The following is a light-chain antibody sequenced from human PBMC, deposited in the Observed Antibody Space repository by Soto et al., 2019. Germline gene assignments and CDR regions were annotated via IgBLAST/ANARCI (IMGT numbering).Light chain of an antibody. J-gene: IGKJ1*01. CDR2: AAS. Sequence: ERVVTQSPATLSVSPGEGATLSCRASESGSTNLAWYQQKPGQAPRLLISAASTRATGVPARFTGSGSGTEFTLTISSLQSEDAGVYYCQQYENWPWTFGQGTKVDIK. V-gene: IGKV3-15*01. CDR1: ESGSTN. CDR3: QQYENWPWT.